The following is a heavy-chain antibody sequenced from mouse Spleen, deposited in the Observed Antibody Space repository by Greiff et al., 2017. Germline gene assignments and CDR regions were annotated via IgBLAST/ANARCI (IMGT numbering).Heavy chain of an antibody. D-gene: IGHD2-4*01. CDR3: ARRLRGDYAMDY. J-gene: IGHJ4*01. CDR2: ISSGSSTI. CDR1: GFTFSDYG. Sequence: EVHLVESGGGLVKPGGSLKLSCAASGFTFSDYGMHWVRQAPEKGLEWVAYISSGSSTIYYADTVKGRFTISRDNAKNTLFLQMTSLRSEDTAMYYCARRLRGDYAMDYWGQGTSVTVSS. V-gene: IGHV5-17*01.